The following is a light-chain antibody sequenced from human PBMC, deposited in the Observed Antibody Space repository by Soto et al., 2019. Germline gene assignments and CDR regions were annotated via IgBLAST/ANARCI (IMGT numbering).Light chain of an antibody. V-gene: IGKV3-15*01. CDR3: HQYINCPPIT. J-gene: IGKJ1*01. Sequence: EIVMTQSPATLSVSPGERATLSCRASQSVSSNLAWYQQKPGQAPRLLIYGASTRATGIPARFSGSGSGTEFTLTISSLQSEDFAVYYCHQYINCPPITFGQGTKVEIK. CDR2: GAS. CDR1: QSVSSN.